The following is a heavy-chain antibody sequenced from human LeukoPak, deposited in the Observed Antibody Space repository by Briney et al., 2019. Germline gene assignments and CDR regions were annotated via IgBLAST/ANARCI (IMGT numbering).Heavy chain of an antibody. CDR1: GFTFSSYG. V-gene: IGHV3-30*18. CDR2: ISYDGSNK. J-gene: IGHJ4*02. D-gene: IGHD1-26*01. Sequence: GGTLSLSCAASGFTFSSYGMHWGRQAPGKGLEWVAVISYDGSNKYYADSVKGRFTISRDNSKNTLYLQMNSLRAEDTAVYYCAKDGGSYYSSHFDYWGQGTLVTVSS. CDR3: AKDGGSYYSSHFDY.